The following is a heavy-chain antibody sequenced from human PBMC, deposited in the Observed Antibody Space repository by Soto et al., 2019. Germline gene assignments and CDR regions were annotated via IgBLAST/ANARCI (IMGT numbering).Heavy chain of an antibody. CDR1: GGTFSSYT. Sequence: GASVTVSCKASGGTFSSYTISWVRQAPGQGLEWMGRIIPILGIANYAQKFQGRVTITADKSTSTAYMELSSLRSEDTAVYYCARDREATEYYFDYWGQGTLVTVSS. V-gene: IGHV1-69*04. J-gene: IGHJ4*02. CDR3: ARDREATEYYFDY. CDR2: IIPILGIA.